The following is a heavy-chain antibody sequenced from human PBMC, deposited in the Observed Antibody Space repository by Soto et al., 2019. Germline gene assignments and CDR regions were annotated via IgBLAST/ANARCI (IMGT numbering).Heavy chain of an antibody. Sequence: GGSLRLSCAASGFTFSSYSMNWVRQAPGKGLEWVSSISSSSSYIYYADSVNGRFTISRDNAKNSLYLQMNSLRAEDTAVHYCARAEPTFGSYWGQGTLVTVSS. V-gene: IGHV3-21*01. D-gene: IGHD3-16*01. J-gene: IGHJ4*02. CDR3: ARAEPTFGSY. CDR2: ISSSSSYI. CDR1: GFTFSSYS.